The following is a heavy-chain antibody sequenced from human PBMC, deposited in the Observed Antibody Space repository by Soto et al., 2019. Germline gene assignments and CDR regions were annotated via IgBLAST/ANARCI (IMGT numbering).Heavy chain of an antibody. V-gene: IGHV3-23*01. J-gene: IGHJ4*02. CDR1: GFTFSTYA. CDR3: TKANRYCSGANCFTFDY. CDR2: ISGSGGST. Sequence: GRSLRLSCAASGFTFSTYAMSWVRQAPGKGLEWVSAISGSGGSTYYADSVKGRFTISRDNSKNTLSLQMNSLRAEDTAVYYCTKANRYCSGANCFTFDYWGLGTLVTVSS. D-gene: IGHD2-15*01.